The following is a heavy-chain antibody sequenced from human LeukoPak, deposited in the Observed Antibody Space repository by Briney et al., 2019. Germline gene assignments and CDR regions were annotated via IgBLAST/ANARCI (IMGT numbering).Heavy chain of an antibody. CDR2: IYCSGST. Sequence: SETLSLTCTVSGGSISSYNWSWIRQPPGKGLEWIGYIYCSGSTNYNPSLKSRVTISVDTSKNQFSLKLSSVTAADTAVYYCAAQRAGPGGDYWGQGTLVTVSS. CDR1: GGSISSYN. CDR3: AAQRAGPGGDY. D-gene: IGHD3-10*01. V-gene: IGHV4-59*01. J-gene: IGHJ4*02.